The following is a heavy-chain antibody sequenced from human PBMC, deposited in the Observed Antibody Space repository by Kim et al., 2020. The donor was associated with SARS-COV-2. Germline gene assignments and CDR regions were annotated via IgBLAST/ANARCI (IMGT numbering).Heavy chain of an antibody. Sequence: GGSLRLSCAASGFTFSSYAMHWVRQAPGKGLEWVAVISYDGSNKYYADSVKGRFTISRDNSKNTLYLQMNSLRAEDTAVYYCARAPFKQHFDYWGQGTLVTVSS. CDR3: ARAPFKQHFDY. J-gene: IGHJ4*02. CDR2: ISYDGSNK. D-gene: IGHD6-13*01. CDR1: GFTFSSYA. V-gene: IGHV3-30*04.